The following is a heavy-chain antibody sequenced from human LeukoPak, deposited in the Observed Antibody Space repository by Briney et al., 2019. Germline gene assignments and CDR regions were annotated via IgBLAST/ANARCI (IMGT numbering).Heavy chain of an antibody. J-gene: IGHJ4*02. CDR3: ARDRDLGLFDY. V-gene: IGHV3-66*01. Sequence: GGSLRLSCAASGFTFSSYAMSWVRQVPGKGLEWVSVIYSGGSTYYADSVKGRFTISRDNSKNTLYLQMNSLRAEDTAVYYCARDRDLGLFDYWGQGTLVTVSS. CDR2: IYSGGST. CDR1: GFTFSSYA. D-gene: IGHD3-3*01.